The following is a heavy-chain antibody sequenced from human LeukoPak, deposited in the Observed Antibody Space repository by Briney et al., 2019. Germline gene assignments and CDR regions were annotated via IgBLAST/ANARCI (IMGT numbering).Heavy chain of an antibody. CDR1: GFTFSSYA. V-gene: IGHV3-30*02. CDR2: IRYDGSNE. J-gene: IGHJ4*02. CDR3: ATDFGTKAAARFFFDY. D-gene: IGHD2-2*01. Sequence: GGSLRLSCAASGFTFSSYAMHWVRQAPGKGLEWVAFIRYDGSNEYYADSVKGRFTISKDNFKTTLYLQMNSLRAEDTAVYYCATDFGTKAAARFFFDYWGQGTLVTVSS.